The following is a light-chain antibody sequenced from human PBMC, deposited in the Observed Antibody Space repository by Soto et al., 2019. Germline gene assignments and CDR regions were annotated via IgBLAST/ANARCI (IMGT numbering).Light chain of an antibody. J-gene: IGLJ1*01. CDR1: SSDVGGYNY. Sequence: QSVLTQPASVSGSPGQSITISCTGTSSDVGGYNYVSWYQQHPGKAPKVMIYEVSNRPSGVSNRFSGSKSGNTASLTISGLQAEDEADYYCSSYTRSTTQVFGTGTKLTVL. V-gene: IGLV2-14*01. CDR2: EVS. CDR3: SSYTRSTTQV.